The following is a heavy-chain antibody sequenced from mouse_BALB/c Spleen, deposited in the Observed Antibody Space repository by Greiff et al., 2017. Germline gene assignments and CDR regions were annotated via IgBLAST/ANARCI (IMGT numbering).Heavy chain of an antibody. CDR3: ARQGIITTVGDPYFDY. Sequence: QVQLQQSGAELVRPGSSVKISCKASGYAFSSYWMNWVKQRPGQGLEWIGQIYPGDGDTNYNGKFKGKATLTADKSSSTAYMQLSSLTSEDSAVYFCARQGIITTVGDPYFDYWGQGTTLTVSS. D-gene: IGHD1-1*01. CDR2: IYPGDGDT. J-gene: IGHJ2*01. V-gene: IGHV1-80*01. CDR1: GYAFSSYW.